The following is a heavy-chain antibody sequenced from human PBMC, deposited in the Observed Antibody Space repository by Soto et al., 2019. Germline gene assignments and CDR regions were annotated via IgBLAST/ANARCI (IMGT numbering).Heavy chain of an antibody. CDR1: GFTFSSYA. V-gene: IGHV3-30-3*01. CDR3: AGGARYCSGGSCLDY. D-gene: IGHD2-15*01. CDR2: ISYDGSNK. J-gene: IGHJ4*02. Sequence: QVQLVESGGGVVQPGRSLRLSCAASGFTFSSYAMHWVRQAPGKGLEWVAVISYDGSNKYYADSVKGRFTISRDNSKNTLYLQMNSLRAEDTAVYYCAGGARYCSGGSCLDYWGQGTLVTVSS.